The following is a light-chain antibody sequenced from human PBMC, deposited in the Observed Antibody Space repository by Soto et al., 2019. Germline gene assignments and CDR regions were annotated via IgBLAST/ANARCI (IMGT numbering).Light chain of an antibody. J-gene: IGLJ2*01. CDR3: AAWDDTLRARV. Sequence: QSVLTQPPSASGTPGQRVTISCSGSNSNIGRNTVSWYQQFPGTAPKSLIYSDDQRPSGVPDRISGSRSGTSASLAISGLQSGDEAEYYCAAWDDTLRARVFGGGTKVTVL. CDR2: SDD. CDR1: NSNIGRNT. V-gene: IGLV1-44*01.